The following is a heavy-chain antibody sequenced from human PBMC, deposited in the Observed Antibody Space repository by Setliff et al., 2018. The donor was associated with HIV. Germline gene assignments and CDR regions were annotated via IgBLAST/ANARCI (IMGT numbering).Heavy chain of an antibody. CDR1: GYTFTSYD. CDR2: ISAYNGNGDSI. V-gene: IGHV1-18*01. J-gene: IGHJ4*02. D-gene: IGHD6-19*01. Sequence: RASVKVSCKASGYTFTSYDISWVRQAPGQGLEWMGWISAYNGNGDSIHYADSLKGRFTISRDNAKNSLYLQMNSLRAEDTAVYYCARAVHSGWYYFDYWGQGTLVTVSS. CDR3: ARAVHSGWYYFDY.